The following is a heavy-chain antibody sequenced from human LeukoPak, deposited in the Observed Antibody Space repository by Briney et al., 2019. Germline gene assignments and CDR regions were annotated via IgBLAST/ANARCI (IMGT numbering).Heavy chain of an antibody. CDR1: GCTFTSYA. Sequence: GASVKVSCKASGCTFTSYAISWVRQAPGQGLEWMGRIIPILGIANYAQKFQGGVTITADKSTSTAYMELSSLRSEDTAVYYCARGAGQSLFDYWGQGTLGTVSS. CDR3: ARGAGQSLFDY. J-gene: IGHJ4*02. D-gene: IGHD6-19*01. V-gene: IGHV1-69*04. CDR2: IIPILGIA.